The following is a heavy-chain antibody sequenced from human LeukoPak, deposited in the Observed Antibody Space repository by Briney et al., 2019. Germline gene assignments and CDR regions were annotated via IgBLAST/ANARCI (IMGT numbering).Heavy chain of an antibody. CDR3: ARTKATLWFGES. Sequence: GSLRLSCAASGFTFSSYSMNWVRQAPGKGLEWVASIRGSSSYIYYADSVKGRFTISRDNAKNSLFLQMNNLSAEDTAVYYCARTKATLWFGESWGQGTLVTVSS. CDR1: GFTFSSYS. CDR2: IRGSSSYI. D-gene: IGHD3-10*01. J-gene: IGHJ5*02. V-gene: IGHV3-21*01.